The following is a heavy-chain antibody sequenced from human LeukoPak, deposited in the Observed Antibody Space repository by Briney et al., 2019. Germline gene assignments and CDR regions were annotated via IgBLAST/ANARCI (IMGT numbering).Heavy chain of an antibody. CDR3: AGLTYYDFWSGKTPTFDY. CDR1: VYSISSGYY. CDR2: FYHNGST. V-gene: IGHV4-38-2*01. Sequence: PSETLSLTCAVSVYSISSGYYWGWIRRPPGKGLEWIGSFYHNGSTNYTPYLTSRVALSVNTTKNQFSFKLTSVTAAQTAVYYCAGLTYYDFWSGKTPTFDYWGQGTLVTVSS. D-gene: IGHD3-3*01. J-gene: IGHJ4*02.